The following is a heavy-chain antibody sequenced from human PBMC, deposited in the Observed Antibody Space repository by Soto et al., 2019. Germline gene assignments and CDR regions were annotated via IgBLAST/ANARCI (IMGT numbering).Heavy chain of an antibody. CDR3: ARDRDHDFWSGYYPHYYYYGMDV. CDR2: INSDGSSR. CDR1: GFTCSRYW. J-gene: IGHJ6*02. V-gene: IGHV3-74*01. D-gene: IGHD3-3*01. Sequence: EVQLVESGGGLVQPGGSLRLSCAASGFTCSRYWMHWVRQAPGEGLMWVSRINSDGSSRSYADSVKGRFTISRDNAKNTLYLQMNSLRAEDTAVYYCARDRDHDFWSGYYPHYYYYGMDVWGQGTTVTVSS.